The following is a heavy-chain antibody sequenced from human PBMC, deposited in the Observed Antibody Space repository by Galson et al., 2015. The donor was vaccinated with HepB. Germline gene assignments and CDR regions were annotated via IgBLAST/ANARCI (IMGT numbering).Heavy chain of an antibody. CDR2: INHSGST. CDR3: ARFNYYGPGSYQSRYYYYYGMDV. V-gene: IGHV4-34*01. D-gene: IGHD3-10*01. J-gene: IGHJ6*02. CDR1: GGSFSGYY. Sequence: ETLSLTCAVYGGSFSGYYWSWIRQPPGKGLEWIGEINHSGSTNYNPSLKSRVTISVDTSKNQFSLKLSSVTAADTAVYYCARFNYYGPGSYQSRYYYYYGMDVWGQGTTVTVSS.